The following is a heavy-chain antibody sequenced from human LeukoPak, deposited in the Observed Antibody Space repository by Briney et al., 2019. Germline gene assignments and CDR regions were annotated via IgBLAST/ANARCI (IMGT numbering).Heavy chain of an antibody. CDR2: ITGSGGFK. V-gene: IGHV3-21*01. Sequence: PGGSLRLSCAASGFTFNNYGMNWVRQAPGKGLEWVSSITGSGGFKYYADPLKGRFTISRDNAKNSLYLQMNSLRAEDTAIYYCARDRGRYCSGGSCHSEPGYWGQGTLVTVSS. CDR1: GFTFNNYG. CDR3: ARDRGRYCSGGSCHSEPGY. D-gene: IGHD2-15*01. J-gene: IGHJ4*02.